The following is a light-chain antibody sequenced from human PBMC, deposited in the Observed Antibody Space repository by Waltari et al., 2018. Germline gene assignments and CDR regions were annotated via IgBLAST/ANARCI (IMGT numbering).Light chain of an antibody. CDR1: SGHSTNL. CDR2: VNSDGSH. Sequence: QLVLTQSPSASASLGASVKLTCTLDSGHSTNLLAWHQQQPQKGPRSLLKVNSDGSHSKGDEIPDRFSGSSSSSGTERYLTISSVQSEDEADYYCQTGGHGTWVFGGGTKLTVL. V-gene: IGLV4-69*01. J-gene: IGLJ3*02. CDR3: QTGGHGTWV.